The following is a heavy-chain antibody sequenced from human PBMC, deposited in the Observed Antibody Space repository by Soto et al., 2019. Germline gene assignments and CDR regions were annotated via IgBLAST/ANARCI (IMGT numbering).Heavy chain of an antibody. V-gene: IGHV5-51*01. Sequence: PGESLKISCKGSGYSFTSYWIGWVRQMPGKGLEWKGIIYPGDSDTRYSPSFQGQVTISADKSISTAYLQWSSLKASDTAMYYCARRSVVARPYYYYYYGMDVWGQGTTVTVSS. J-gene: IGHJ6*02. CDR3: ARRSVVARPYYYYYYGMDV. D-gene: IGHD2-15*01. CDR2: IYPGDSDT. CDR1: GYSFTSYW.